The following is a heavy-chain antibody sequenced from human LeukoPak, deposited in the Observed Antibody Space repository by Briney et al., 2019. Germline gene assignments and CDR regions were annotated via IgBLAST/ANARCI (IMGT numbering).Heavy chain of an antibody. CDR1: GGSISSYY. CDR3: ARVSVVVVPAAIISMSYHYYMDV. Sequence: SETLSLTCTVSGGSISSYYWSWIRQPPGKGLEWIGYIYYSGSTNYNPSLKSRVTISVDTSKNQFSLKLSSVTAADTAVYYCARVSVVVVPAAIISMSYHYYMDVWGKGTTVTVSS. D-gene: IGHD2-2*02. CDR2: IYYSGST. J-gene: IGHJ6*03. V-gene: IGHV4-59*01.